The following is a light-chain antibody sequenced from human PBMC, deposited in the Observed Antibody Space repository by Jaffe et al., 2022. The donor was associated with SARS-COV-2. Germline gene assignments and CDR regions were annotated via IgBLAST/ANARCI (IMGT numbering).Light chain of an antibody. J-gene: IGKJ3*01. Sequence: DFVMTQSPLSLPVTPGEPASISCRSSQSLLHSNGHTYLDWYLQKPGQSPQLLIYLGFSRASGVPDRFSGSGSGTDFTLKISRVEAEDVGVYYCMQTLQAPGTFGPGTKVDLE. V-gene: IGKV2-28*01. CDR2: LGF. CDR1: QSLLHSNGHTY. CDR3: MQTLQAPGT.